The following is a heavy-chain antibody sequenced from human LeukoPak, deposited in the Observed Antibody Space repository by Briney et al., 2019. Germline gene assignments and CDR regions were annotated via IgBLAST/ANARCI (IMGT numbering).Heavy chain of an antibody. CDR2: ISGSGDST. CDR1: GFTLRSYV. D-gene: IGHD2-21*02. J-gene: IGHJ4*02. Sequence: GGSLRLSCVASGFTLRSYVMNWVRQTPGKGLEWVSSISGSGDSTFYAGSVKGRFSISRDNSKNTLYLQVNGLRTEDTAVYYCAKDRLLNCRGDCYIFDYWGQGTVVTVSS. CDR3: AKDRLLNCRGDCYIFDY. V-gene: IGHV3-23*01.